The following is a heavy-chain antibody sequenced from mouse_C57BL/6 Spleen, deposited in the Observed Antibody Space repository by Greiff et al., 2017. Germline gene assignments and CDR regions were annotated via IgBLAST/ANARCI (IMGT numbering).Heavy chain of an antibody. CDR3: GRGYARNDVCAMDY. D-gene: IGHD2-14*01. J-gene: IGHJ4*01. Sequence: VQLQQSGPELVKPGASVKISCKASGYSFTDYNMNWVKQSNGKSLEWIGEINPNYGTTSYNQKFKGKATLTVDKSSSTAYMQLNSLTSEDSAVXYCGRGYARNDVCAMDYWGQGTSVTVSS. CDR2: INPNYGTT. V-gene: IGHV1-39*01. CDR1: GYSFTDYN.